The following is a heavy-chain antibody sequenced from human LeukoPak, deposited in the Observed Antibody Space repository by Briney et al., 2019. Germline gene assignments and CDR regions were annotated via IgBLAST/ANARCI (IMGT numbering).Heavy chain of an antibody. CDR1: GYTFTGYY. CDR2: INPNSGGT. Sequence: GASVKVSCKASGYTFTGYYMHWVRQAPGQGLEWMGWINPNSGGTNYAQKFQGRVTMTRGTSISTAYMELSRLRSDDTAVYYCARSPRSYYDSSGYSLFDYWGQGTLVTVSS. J-gene: IGHJ4*02. V-gene: IGHV1-2*02. D-gene: IGHD3-22*01. CDR3: ARSPRSYYDSSGYSLFDY.